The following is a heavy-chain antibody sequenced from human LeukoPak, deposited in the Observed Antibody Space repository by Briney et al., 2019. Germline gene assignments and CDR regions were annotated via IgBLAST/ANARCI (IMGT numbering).Heavy chain of an antibody. CDR2: ISAYNGDP. J-gene: IGHJ4*02. CDR3: ARDAPLYFSSWTSDY. V-gene: IGHV1-18*01. Sequence: ASVKVSCKASGYTFNSFGVNWVRQAPGQGLEWIGWISAYNGDPKYAQKFHGRVTMTKDTSTRTAYMELRNLRFDDTAVYYCARDAPLYFSSWTSDYWGQGTLITVSS. D-gene: IGHD6-13*01. CDR1: GYTFNSFG.